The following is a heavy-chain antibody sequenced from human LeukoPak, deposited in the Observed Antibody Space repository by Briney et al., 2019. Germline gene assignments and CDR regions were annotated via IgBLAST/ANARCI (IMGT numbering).Heavy chain of an antibody. CDR1: GFSLSSSGVG. V-gene: IGHV2-5*02. CDR2: IFWDDDK. Sequence: SGPTLVNPTQTLTLTCTFSGFSLSSSGVGVGWTRQPPGKALEWLALIFWDDDKRYSPSLKNRLTITKDTSKNQVVLTMTNMDPVDTGTYYCAHSEGLDYWGQGTLVTVSS. CDR3: AHSEGLDY. J-gene: IGHJ4*02.